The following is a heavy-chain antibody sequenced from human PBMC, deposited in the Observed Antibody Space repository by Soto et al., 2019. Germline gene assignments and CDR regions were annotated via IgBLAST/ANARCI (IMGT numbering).Heavy chain of an antibody. CDR3: ARETPLHPDYGGNPLSDY. CDR2: ISTSSSYI. V-gene: IGHV3-21*01. Sequence: PGGSLRLSCAASGFTLSGYSMNWVRQAPGKGLEWVSSISTSSSYIHYADSVKGRFTISRDNAENSLYLQMNSLIAEDTAIYYCARETPLHPDYGGNPLSDYWGQGTLVTVSS. J-gene: IGHJ4*02. CDR1: GFTLSGYS. D-gene: IGHD4-17*01.